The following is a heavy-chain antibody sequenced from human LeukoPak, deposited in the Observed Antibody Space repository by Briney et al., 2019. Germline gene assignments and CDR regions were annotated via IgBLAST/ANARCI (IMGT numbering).Heavy chain of an antibody. V-gene: IGHV3-15*01. CDR3: TTTYNYDSSGSIVDY. CDR2: IKSKTDGGTT. J-gene: IGHJ4*02. Sequence: GGSLRLFCAASGFTFRNAWMTWVRQAPGQGLEWVGRIKSKTDGGTTDYAVPVKVRFTISRDDSKNTLYLQMNSLKTEDTALYYCTTTYNYDSSGSIVDYWGQGTLVTVSS. CDR1: GFTFRNAW. D-gene: IGHD3-22*01.